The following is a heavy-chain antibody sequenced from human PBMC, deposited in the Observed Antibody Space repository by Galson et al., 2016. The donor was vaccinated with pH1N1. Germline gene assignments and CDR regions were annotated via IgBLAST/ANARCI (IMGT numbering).Heavy chain of an antibody. CDR3: ARDRGFLSVTTSPFHM. J-gene: IGHJ3*02. CDR1: GFTFSRYW. D-gene: IGHD4-17*01. Sequence: SLRLSCAASGFTFSRYWMSWVRQAPGKGLEWVANIKQDGSEKNYVDSVKGRFTVSRDNAKNSLYLQMNSLRGGDTAVYYCARDRGFLSVTTSPFHMWGQGTMVTVSS. V-gene: IGHV3-7*03. CDR2: IKQDGSEK.